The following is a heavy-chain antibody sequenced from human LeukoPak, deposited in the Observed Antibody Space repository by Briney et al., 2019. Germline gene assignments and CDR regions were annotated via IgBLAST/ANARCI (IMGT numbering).Heavy chain of an antibody. V-gene: IGHV3-23*01. CDR2: ISGSGGST. CDR3: AKGLVEWELSTGIDY. J-gene: IGHJ4*02. D-gene: IGHD1-26*01. Sequence: PGGSLRLSCAASGFTFSSYAMSWVRQAPGKGLEWVPAISGSGGSTYYADSVKGRFTISRDNSKNTLYLQMNSLRAEDTAVYYCAKGLVEWELSTGIDYWGQGTLVTVSS. CDR1: GFTFSSYA.